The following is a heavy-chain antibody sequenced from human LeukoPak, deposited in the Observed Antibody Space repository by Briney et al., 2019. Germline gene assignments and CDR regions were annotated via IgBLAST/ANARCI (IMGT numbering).Heavy chain of an antibody. V-gene: IGHV3-23*01. Sequence: GGSLRLSRAASGFTFSDYAMNWVRQAPGKGLEWVSAISGSGDNTYYADSVKGRITISRDNSKNTLYLQMNSLRAEDTAVYYCAKDLESPWGQGTLVTVSS. J-gene: IGHJ5*02. CDR2: ISGSGDNT. CDR1: GFTFSDYA. CDR3: AKDLESP.